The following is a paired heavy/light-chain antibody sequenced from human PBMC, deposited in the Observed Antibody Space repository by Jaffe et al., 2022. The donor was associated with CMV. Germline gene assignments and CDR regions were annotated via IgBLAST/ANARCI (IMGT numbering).Heavy chain of an antibody. V-gene: IGHV3-72*01. CDR2: IRNRANSYNT. D-gene: IGHD2-2*01. CDR1: GFIFSDHY. J-gene: IGHJ4*02. Sequence: EVQLVESGGGLVQPGGSLRLSCAASGFIFSDHYIDWVRQAPGKGLEWIGRIRNRANSYNTEYAASVKGRFTFSRDDSKNAVYLQMNSLEIDDTAVYFCTRVAGTGWSRAMLDHWGQGILVTVSS. CDR3: TRVAGTGWSRAMLDH.
Light chain of an antibody. CDR3: QELNSFPLS. CDR2: GAS. Sequence: DIQLTQSPAFLSASVGDRVTITCRASQGISSNLAWYQQKPGKAPKLLISGASTLQSGVPSRFSGSGSGTEFTLAISSLQPEDFATYYCQELNSFPLSFGGGTKVEIK. CDR1: QGISSN. J-gene: IGKJ4*01. V-gene: IGKV1-9*01.